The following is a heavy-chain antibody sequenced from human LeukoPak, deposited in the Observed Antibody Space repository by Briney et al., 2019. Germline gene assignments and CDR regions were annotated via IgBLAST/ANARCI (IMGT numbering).Heavy chain of an antibody. Sequence: ASVKVSCKASGYTFTSYYMHWVRQAPGQGLEWMGIINPSGGSTSYAQKFQGRVTMTRDTSTSTVYMELSSLRSEDTAVYYCARDAYCSSTSGYIRNFDYWGQGTLVTVSS. V-gene: IGHV1-46*03. D-gene: IGHD2-2*02. J-gene: IGHJ4*02. CDR2: INPSGGST. CDR3: ARDAYCSSTSGYIRNFDY. CDR1: GYTFTSYY.